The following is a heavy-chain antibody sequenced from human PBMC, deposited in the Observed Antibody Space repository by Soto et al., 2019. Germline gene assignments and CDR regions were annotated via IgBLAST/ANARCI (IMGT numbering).Heavy chain of an antibody. Sequence: EVQLVESGGGLVKPGGSLRLSCAASGFTFSSYSMNWVRQAPGKGLEWVSSISSSSSYIYYADSVKGRFTISRDNAKNSLYLQMNSLRAEDTAVYYCARERHDSSGLVDYWGQGTLVTVSS. CDR2: ISSSSSYI. CDR3: ARERHDSSGLVDY. J-gene: IGHJ4*02. CDR1: GFTFSSYS. V-gene: IGHV3-21*01. D-gene: IGHD3-22*01.